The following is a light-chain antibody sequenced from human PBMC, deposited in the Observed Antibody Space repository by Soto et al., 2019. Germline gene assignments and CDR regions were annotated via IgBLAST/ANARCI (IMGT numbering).Light chain of an antibody. J-gene: IGKJ5*01. CDR2: DAS. V-gene: IGKV1-33*01. CDR1: RDIDKY. CDR3: QQYDALPT. Sequence: DIQMTQSPSSLSASVGDSVSITCQASRDIDKYLNWYQQKPGKAPKLLIYDASNLETGVPSRFSGSGSGTDFTFTISNLQPEDCATYYCQQYDALPTVGPGTRLEI.